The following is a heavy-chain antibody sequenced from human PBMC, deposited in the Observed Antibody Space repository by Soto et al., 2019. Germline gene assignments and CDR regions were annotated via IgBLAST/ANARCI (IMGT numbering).Heavy chain of an antibody. CDR3: ARRIVGAYHFDY. V-gene: IGHV4-59*08. Sequence: SETLSLTCTVSGGSISSYYWSWIRQPPGKGLEWIGYIYYSGSTNYNPSLKSRVTISVDTSKNQFSLKLSSVTAADTAVYYCARRIVGAYHFDYWGQGTLVTSPQ. D-gene: IGHD1-26*01. CDR1: GGSISSYY. J-gene: IGHJ4*02. CDR2: IYYSGST.